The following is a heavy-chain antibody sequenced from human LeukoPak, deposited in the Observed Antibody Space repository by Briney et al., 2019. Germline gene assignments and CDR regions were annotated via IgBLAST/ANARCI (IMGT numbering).Heavy chain of an antibody. Sequence: GGSLRLSCAASGFTFSSYAMHWVRQAPGKGLEWVAVISYDGSNKYYADSVKGRFTISRDNSKNTLYLQMNSLRAEDTAVYYCVRSAKTFDYWGQGTLVTVSS. CDR3: VRSAKTFDY. J-gene: IGHJ4*02. CDR2: ISYDGSNK. CDR1: GFTFSSYA. V-gene: IGHV3-30*04.